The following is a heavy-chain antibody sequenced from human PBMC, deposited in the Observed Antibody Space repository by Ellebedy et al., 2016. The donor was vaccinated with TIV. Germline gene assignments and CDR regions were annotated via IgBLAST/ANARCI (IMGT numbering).Heavy chain of an antibody. CDR3: ARARSSGWLHTPDY. CDR1: AGTFSSYA. V-gene: IGHV1-69*04. D-gene: IGHD6-19*01. J-gene: IGHJ4*02. CDR2: IIPILGIA. Sequence: SVKVSCKASAGTFSSYAISWVRQAPGQGLEWMGRIIPILGIANYAQKFQGRVTITADKSTSTAYMELSSLRSEDTAVYYCARARSSGWLHTPDYWGQGLLVTVSS.